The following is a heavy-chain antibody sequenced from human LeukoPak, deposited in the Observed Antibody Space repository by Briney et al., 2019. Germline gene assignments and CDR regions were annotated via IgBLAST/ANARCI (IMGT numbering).Heavy chain of an antibody. CDR1: GFTFSSYA. J-gene: IGHJ6*02. CDR2: IRDSGGST. Sequence: PGGSLRLSCAASGFTFSSYAMSWVRQAPGKGLEWVSAIRDSGGSTYYAGSVKGRFTVSRDNSKNTLYLQMNSLRAEDMAIYYCAKSTGSHYYNGMNVWGQGTTVTVSS. D-gene: IGHD1-1*01. CDR3: AKSTGSHYYNGMNV. V-gene: IGHV3-23*01.